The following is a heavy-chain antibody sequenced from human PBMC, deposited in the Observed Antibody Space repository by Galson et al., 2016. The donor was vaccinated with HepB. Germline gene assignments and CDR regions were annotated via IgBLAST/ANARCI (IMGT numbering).Heavy chain of an antibody. Sequence: SCKASGGPFTMYTISWVRQAPGQGLEWMGRIISIADRANYAQNFQGRVTITADKSARTVYMELSSLRSDDTAVYYWARSKGGDDSDGNWFDPWGQGTQVTVSS. CDR3: ARSKGGDDSDGNWFDP. CDR2: IISIADRA. J-gene: IGHJ5*02. CDR1: GGPFTMYT. V-gene: IGHV1-69*02. D-gene: IGHD4-23*01.